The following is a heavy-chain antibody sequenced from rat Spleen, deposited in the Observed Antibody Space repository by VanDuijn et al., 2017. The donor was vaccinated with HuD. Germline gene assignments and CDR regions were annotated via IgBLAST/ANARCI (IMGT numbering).Heavy chain of an antibody. V-gene: IGHV5-27*01. Sequence: EVQLVESGGGLVQPGRSLKLSCAASGFTFSNYYMAWVRQAPTKGLEWVAYISAGGDSTYCRDSVKGRFTISRENAKSTLYLQMNGLKSEDSATYYCTREGYDGTSSGFDYWGQGVMVTVSS. CDR3: TREGYDGTSSGFDY. J-gene: IGHJ2*01. D-gene: IGHD1-12*02. CDR2: ISAGGDST. CDR1: GFTFSNYY.